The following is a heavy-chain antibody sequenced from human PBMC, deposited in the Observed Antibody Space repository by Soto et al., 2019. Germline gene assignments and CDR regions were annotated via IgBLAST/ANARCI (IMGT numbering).Heavy chain of an antibody. CDR1: GGSISSGGYS. CDR2: IYRSGST. CDR3: ARGQTPSYGMDV. V-gene: IGHV4-30-2*01. J-gene: IGHJ6*02. Sequence: SETLSLTCAVSGGSISSGGYSWSWIRQPPGKGLEWIGYIYRSGSTYYNPSLKSRVTISVDRSKNQFSLKLSSVTAADTAVYYCARGQTPSYGMDVWGQGTTVTVSS.